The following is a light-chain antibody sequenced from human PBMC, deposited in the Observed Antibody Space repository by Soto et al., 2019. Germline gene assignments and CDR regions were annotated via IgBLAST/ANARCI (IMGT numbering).Light chain of an antibody. CDR2: DAS. J-gene: IGKJ4*01. Sequence: EIVLRQSPATVSLSPGETGTLSCRASQSVSRSLAWYQQKPGQTPRLLIYDASNRATGIPARFSGSGSGTDFTLTVSSLEPEDFAVYYCQQRSSWPLTFGGGTKVEIK. V-gene: IGKV3-11*01. CDR1: QSVSRS. CDR3: QQRSSWPLT.